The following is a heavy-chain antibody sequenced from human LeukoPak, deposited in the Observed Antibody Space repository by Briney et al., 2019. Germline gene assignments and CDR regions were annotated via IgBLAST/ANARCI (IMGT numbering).Heavy chain of an antibody. J-gene: IGHJ4*02. Sequence: SETLSLTCTVSGGFISSYYWSWIRQPPGKGLEWIGYIYYSGSTNYNPSLKSRVTISVDTSKNQFSLKLSSVTAADTAVYYCARDRGTAAFDYWGQGTLVTVSS. D-gene: IGHD3-10*01. CDR1: GGFISSYY. V-gene: IGHV4-59*01. CDR3: ARDRGTAAFDY. CDR2: IYYSGST.